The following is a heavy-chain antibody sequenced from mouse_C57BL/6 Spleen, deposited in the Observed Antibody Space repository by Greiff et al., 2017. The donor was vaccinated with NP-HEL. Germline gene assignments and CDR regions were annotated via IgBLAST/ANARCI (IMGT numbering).Heavy chain of an antibody. CDR3: ARTYDPSYWYFDV. D-gene: IGHD2-3*01. J-gene: IGHJ1*03. Sequence: VQLQQPGAELVMPGASVKLSCKASGYTFTSYWMHWVKQRPGQGLEWIGEIDPSDSYTNYNQKFKGKSTLTVDKSSSTAYMQLSSLTSEDSAVYYCARTYDPSYWYFDVWGTGTTVTVSS. CDR2: IDPSDSYT. CDR1: GYTFTSYW. V-gene: IGHV1-69*01.